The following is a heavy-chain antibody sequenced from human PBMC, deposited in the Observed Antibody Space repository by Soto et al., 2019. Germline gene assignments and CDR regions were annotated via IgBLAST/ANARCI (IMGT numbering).Heavy chain of an antibody. D-gene: IGHD6-19*01. V-gene: IGHV3-33*01. J-gene: IGHJ4*02. CDR1: AVSFSYDG. CDR3: ARDTRLAVADEGAFDN. CDR2: IWHDGTNR. Sequence: LRLSCAASAVSFSYDGMHWVRQAPGKGLEWVAVIWHDGTNRYYADSVNGPFTISRDNSKNTLYLQMNRLRAEDTAVYFCARDTRLAVADEGAFDNWRQGTLVTVSS.